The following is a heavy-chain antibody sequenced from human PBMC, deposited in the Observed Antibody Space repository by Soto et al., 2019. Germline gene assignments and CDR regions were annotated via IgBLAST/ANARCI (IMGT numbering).Heavy chain of an antibody. V-gene: IGHV1-18*01. CDR2: ISGYNGNT. CDR1: GYTFSYYG. Sequence: ASVKVSCKTSGYTFSYYGVTWVRQAPGQGLEWMGWISGYNGNTKYEQTLQGRVTMTTDTSTSTAYMELRSLRSDDTAVYYCARDFLLYPNYFNCWGQGTLVTVSS. CDR3: ARDFLLYPNYFNC. J-gene: IGHJ4*02. D-gene: IGHD1-26*01.